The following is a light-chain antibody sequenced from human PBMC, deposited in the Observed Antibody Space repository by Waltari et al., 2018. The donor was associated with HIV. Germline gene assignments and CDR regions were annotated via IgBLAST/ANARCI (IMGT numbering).Light chain of an antibody. CDR3: AAWDDSLSGYV. CDR1: SSNIGSNY. CDR2: RNK. J-gene: IGLJ1*01. Sequence: QSVLTQPPSASGTPGQRVTISCSGSSSNIGSNYVYWYQKLPGTAPKLLIYRNKPPPSAVPDRFSGSKSGTSASLAISGLRSEDEADYYCAAWDDSLSGYVFGTGTKVTVL. V-gene: IGLV1-47*01.